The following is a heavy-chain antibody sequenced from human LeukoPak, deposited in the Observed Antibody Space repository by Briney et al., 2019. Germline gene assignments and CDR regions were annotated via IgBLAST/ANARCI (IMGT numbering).Heavy chain of an antibody. V-gene: IGHV3-53*01. D-gene: IGHD1-26*01. J-gene: IGHJ4*02. CDR1: GFTVGSSY. Sequence: TGGSLRLSCAASGFTVGSSYMGWVRQAPGKGLEWVSVIYSGGSTYYADSMKGRFTLSRDNSKNTLYLQMNSLRAEDTAVYYCARLSGSYYEADYWGQGTLVTVPS. CDR3: ARLSGSYYEADY. CDR2: IYSGGST.